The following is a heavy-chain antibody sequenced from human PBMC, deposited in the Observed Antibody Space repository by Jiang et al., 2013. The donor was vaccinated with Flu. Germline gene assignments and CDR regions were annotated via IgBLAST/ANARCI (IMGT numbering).Heavy chain of an antibody. D-gene: IGHD6-13*01. V-gene: IGHV4-59*08. CDR1: GGSISSYY. CDR3: ARQSLIPAAGPYFDY. CDR2: LYYSGST. J-gene: IGHJ4*02. Sequence: GLVKPSETLSLTCTVSGGSISSYYWSWIRQPPGKGLEWIGYLYYSGSTNYNPSLKSRVTISVDTSKNQFSLKLSSVTAADTAVYYCARQSLIPAAGPYFDYWGQGTLVTVSS.